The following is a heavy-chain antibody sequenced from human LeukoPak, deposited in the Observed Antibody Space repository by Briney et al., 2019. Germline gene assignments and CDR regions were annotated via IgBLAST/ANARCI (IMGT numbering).Heavy chain of an antibody. V-gene: IGHV4-31*03. CDR3: ALYPPTGMVVDY. CDR2: IYHSGST. D-gene: IGHD3-16*01. J-gene: IGHJ4*02. Sequence: SETLSLTCTVSGGSISSGGYYWSWIRQHPGKGLEWIGYIYHSGSTYYNPSLKSRVTISVDTSKNQFSLKLSSVTAADTAVYYCALYPPTGMVVDYWGQGTLVTVSS. CDR1: GGSISSGGYY.